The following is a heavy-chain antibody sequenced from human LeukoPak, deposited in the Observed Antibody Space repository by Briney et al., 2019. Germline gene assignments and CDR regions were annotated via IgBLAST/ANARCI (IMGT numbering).Heavy chain of an antibody. CDR3: ARVGRGYYGSGSLDY. CDR2: INPNSGGT. J-gene: IGHJ4*02. V-gene: IGHV1-2*02. D-gene: IGHD3-10*01. CDR1: GYTFTGYY. Sequence: ASVKVSCKASGYTFTGYYMHWVRQAPGQGLEWMGWINPNSGGTNYAQKFQGRVTMTRDTSISTAYMELRSLRSDDTAVYYCARVGRGYYGSGSLDYWGQGTLVTVSS.